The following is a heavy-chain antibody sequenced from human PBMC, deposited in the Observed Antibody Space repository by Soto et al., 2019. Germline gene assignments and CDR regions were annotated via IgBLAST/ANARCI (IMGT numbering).Heavy chain of an antibody. J-gene: IGHJ4*02. CDR3: ASVFVPAAPFDY. CDR2: INPSGGST. CDR1: GYTFTSYY. Sequence: QVQLVQSGAEVKKPGASVKVSCKASGYTFTSYYMHWVRQAPGQGLEWMGIINPSGGSTSYAQKFQGRVTMTRDTFTSTVYMELSSLRSEDTAVYYCASVFVPAAPFDYWGQGTLVTVSS. V-gene: IGHV1-46*01. D-gene: IGHD2-2*01.